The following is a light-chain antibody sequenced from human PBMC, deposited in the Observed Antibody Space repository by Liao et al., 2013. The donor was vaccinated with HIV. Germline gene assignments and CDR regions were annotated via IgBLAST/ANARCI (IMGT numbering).Light chain of an antibody. J-gene: IGLJ2*01. CDR1: KVGTNG. CDR2: YDT. Sequence: SYELTQPPSVSVAPGETARITCGGDKVGTNGVHWYQQKPGQAPAVVIYYDTERPSGIPERLSGSNSGNTATLTISGTQPTDEADYYCQAWDRNTAIFGRGTKLTVL. V-gene: IGLV3-21*01. CDR3: QAWDRNTAI.